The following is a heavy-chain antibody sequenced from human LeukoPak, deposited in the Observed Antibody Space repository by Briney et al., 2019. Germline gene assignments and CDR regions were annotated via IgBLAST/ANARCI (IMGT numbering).Heavy chain of an antibody. V-gene: IGHV4-4*08. CDR1: GASISSYY. Sequence: SETLSLTCTVSGASISSYYWSWIRQPPGKGLEWIGYIYTSGSTNYNPSLKSRVTISVDTSKNQFSLKLSSVTAADTAVYYCATSVATLYYYYMDVWGKGTTVTVSS. CDR2: IYTSGST. CDR3: ATSVATLYYYYMDV. J-gene: IGHJ6*03.